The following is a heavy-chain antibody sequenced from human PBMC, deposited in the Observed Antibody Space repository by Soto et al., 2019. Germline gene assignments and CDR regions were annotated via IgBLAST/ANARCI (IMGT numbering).Heavy chain of an antibody. Sequence: ASVKVSCKASGYTFTGYYMHWVRQAPGQGLEWMGWINPNSGGTNYAQKFQGWVTMTRDTSISTAYMELSRLRSDDTAVYYCARLLMGATHYYGMDVWGQGTTVTVSS. V-gene: IGHV1-2*04. CDR3: ARLLMGATHYYGMDV. D-gene: IGHD1-26*01. J-gene: IGHJ6*02. CDR1: GYTFTGYY. CDR2: INPNSGGT.